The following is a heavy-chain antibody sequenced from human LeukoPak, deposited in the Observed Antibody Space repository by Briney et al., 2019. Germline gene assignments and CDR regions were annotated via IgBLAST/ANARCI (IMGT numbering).Heavy chain of an antibody. V-gene: IGHV4-39*01. CDR2: IYYSGST. Sequence: SETLSLTCTVSGGSISSSSYYRGWIRQPPGKGLEWVGSIYYSGSTYYNPSLKSRVTISVDTSKNQFSLKLSSVTAADTAVYYCAISTDSSSWSYYFDYWGQGTLVTVSS. D-gene: IGHD6-13*01. J-gene: IGHJ4*02. CDR3: AISTDSSSWSYYFDY. CDR1: GGSISSSSYY.